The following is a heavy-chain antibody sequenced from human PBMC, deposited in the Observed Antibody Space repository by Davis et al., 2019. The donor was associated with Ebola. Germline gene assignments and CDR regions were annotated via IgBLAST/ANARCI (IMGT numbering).Heavy chain of an antibody. J-gene: IGHJ6*02. CDR1: GGSISSSNW. D-gene: IGHD2-2*01. CDR3: ARGGYCSSTSCYGYYYYGMDV. Sequence: SETLSLTCAVSGGSISSSNWWSWVRQPPGKGQEWIGEIYHSGSTNYNPSLKSRVTISVDKSKNQFPLKLSSVTAADPAVYYCARGGYCSSTSCYGYYYYGMDVWGQGTTVTVSS. CDR2: IYHSGST. V-gene: IGHV4-4*02.